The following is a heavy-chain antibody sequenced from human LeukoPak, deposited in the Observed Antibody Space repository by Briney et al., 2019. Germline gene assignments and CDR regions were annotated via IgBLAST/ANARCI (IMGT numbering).Heavy chain of an antibody. Sequence: GASVKVSCKASGYTFTSYDINWVRQATGQGLEWMGWMNPNSGNTGYAQKFQGRVTMTRNTSISTAYMELSSLRSEDTAVYYCTRGLRYSNYWGYWGQGTLVTVSS. CDR1: GYTFTSYD. CDR2: MNPNSGNT. CDR3: TRGLRYSNYWGY. V-gene: IGHV1-8*01. J-gene: IGHJ4*02. D-gene: IGHD4-11*01.